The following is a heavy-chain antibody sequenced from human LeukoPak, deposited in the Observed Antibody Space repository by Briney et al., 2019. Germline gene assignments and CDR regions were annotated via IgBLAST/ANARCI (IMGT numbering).Heavy chain of an antibody. CDR1: GGSISSGDYY. V-gene: IGHV4-30-4*08. CDR3: AREGRKHFNYYMDV. Sequence: TLSLTCTVSGGSISSGDYYWSWIRQPPGKGLEWIGYIYYSGSTYYNPSLKSRVTISVDTSKNQFSLKLSSVTAADTAVYYCAREGRKHFNYYMDVWGRGTTVTVSS. CDR2: IYYSGST. D-gene: IGHD1-14*01. J-gene: IGHJ6*03.